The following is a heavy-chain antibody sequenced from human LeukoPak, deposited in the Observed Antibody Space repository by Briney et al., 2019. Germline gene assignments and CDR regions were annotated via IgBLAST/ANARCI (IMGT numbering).Heavy chain of an antibody. D-gene: IGHD2-8*01. Sequence: PSETLSLTCTVSGDSISNYYWSWIRQPPGKGLEWIGYIYQIGSTNSNTNYNPSLKSRVTISVDTCKNQFSLKLNSVTAADTAVYYCARLYDSFRAFDIWGQGTIITVSS. CDR2: IYQIGSTNSNT. V-gene: IGHV4-59*12. CDR1: GDSISNYY. CDR3: ARLYDSFRAFDI. J-gene: IGHJ3*02.